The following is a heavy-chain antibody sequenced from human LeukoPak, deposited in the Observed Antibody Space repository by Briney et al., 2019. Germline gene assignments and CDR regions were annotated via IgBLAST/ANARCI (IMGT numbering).Heavy chain of an antibody. V-gene: IGHV1-8*03. Sequence: ASVKVSCKASGYTFTSYDINWVRQATGQGLEWMGWMNPNSGNTGYAQKFQGRATITRNTSISTAYMELSSLRSEDTAVYYCARCSSSWWGYYYYYMDVWGKGTTVTVSS. CDR2: MNPNSGNT. J-gene: IGHJ6*03. CDR3: ARCSSSWWGYYYYYMDV. CDR1: GYTFTSYD. D-gene: IGHD6-13*01.